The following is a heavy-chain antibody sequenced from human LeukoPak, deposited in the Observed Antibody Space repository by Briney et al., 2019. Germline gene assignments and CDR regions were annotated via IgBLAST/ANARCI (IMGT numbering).Heavy chain of an antibody. J-gene: IGHJ5*02. CDR2: ISYDGSNK. V-gene: IGHV3-30*18. Sequence: GGSLRLSCAASGFTFSSYGMHWVRQAPGKGLEWVAVISYDGSNKYYADSVKGRFTISRDNSKNTLCLQMNSLRAEDTAVYYCAKGNYDLWSGYTNWFDPWGQGTLVTVSS. CDR1: GFTFSSYG. D-gene: IGHD3-3*01. CDR3: AKGNYDLWSGYTNWFDP.